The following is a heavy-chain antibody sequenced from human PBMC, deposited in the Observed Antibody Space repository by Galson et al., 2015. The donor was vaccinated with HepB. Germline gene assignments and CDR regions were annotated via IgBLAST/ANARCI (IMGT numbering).Heavy chain of an antibody. Sequence: EAPSLPRTVSCGAGKRGGKFLTWVRAPPGEGVGWVGYIFYGVSTDSNPPLKSRVTQSVDTSQKQFSLKLTSLTAADTAVYYCARGTRDYFIDYWGQGTLVTVSA. CDR3: ARGTRDYFIDY. D-gene: IGHD2/OR15-2a*01. CDR2: IFYGVST. CDR1: CGAGKRGGKF. J-gene: IGHJ4*02. V-gene: IGHV4-61*08.